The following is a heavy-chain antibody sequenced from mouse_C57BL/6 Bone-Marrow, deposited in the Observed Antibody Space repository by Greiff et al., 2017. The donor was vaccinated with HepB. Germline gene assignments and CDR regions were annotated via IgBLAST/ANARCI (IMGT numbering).Heavy chain of an antibody. D-gene: IGHD2-5*01. V-gene: IGHV1-7*01. Sequence: QVQLQQSGAELAKPGASVKLSCKASGYTFTSYWMHWVKQRPGQGLEWIGYINPSSGYTKYNQKFKDKATLPADKSSSTAYMQLSSLTYEDSAVYYCARGGLYYSNSLAMDYWGQGTSVTVSS. CDR2: INPSSGYT. CDR3: ARGGLYYSNSLAMDY. J-gene: IGHJ4*01. CDR1: GYTFTSYW.